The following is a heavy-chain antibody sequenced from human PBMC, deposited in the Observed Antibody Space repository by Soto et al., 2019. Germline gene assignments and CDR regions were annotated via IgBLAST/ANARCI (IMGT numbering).Heavy chain of an antibody. Sequence: EVQLVESGGGLVQPGGSLRLSCAASGFTFSSYWMHWVRQAPGKGLVWVSRINSDGSSTSYADSVKGRFTISRDNAKNTLYLQKNSLRAEDTAVYYCARAYSYYYGMYVLGQGTTVTVSS. CDR2: INSDGSST. CDR3: ARAYSYYYGMYV. J-gene: IGHJ6*02. CDR1: GFTFSSYW. V-gene: IGHV3-74*01.